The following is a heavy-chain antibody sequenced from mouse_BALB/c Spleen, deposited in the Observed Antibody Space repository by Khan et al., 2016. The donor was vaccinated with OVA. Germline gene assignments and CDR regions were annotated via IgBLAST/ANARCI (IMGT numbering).Heavy chain of an antibody. J-gene: IGHJ2*01. CDR1: GYIFTDYI. D-gene: IGHD1-1*01. Sequence: QVQLQQSGPELVKPGASVKMSCKASGYIFTDYIISWVKQRTGQGLEWIGEMYPGSGSTYYNEKFKGKATLTADKSSNTAYMQLSSLTSEDSAVYFSARCETTVADYWGQGTTLTVSS. V-gene: IGHV1-77*01. CDR3: ARCETTVADY. CDR2: MYPGSGST.